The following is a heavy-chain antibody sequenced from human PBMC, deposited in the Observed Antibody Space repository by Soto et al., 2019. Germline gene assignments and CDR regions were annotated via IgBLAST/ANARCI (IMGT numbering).Heavy chain of an antibody. Sequence: GGSLRLSCAASGFTFSSYAMSWVRQASGKGLEWVSAISGSGGSTYYADSVKGRFTISRDNSKNTLYLQMNSLRAEDTAVYYCAKGEHYYYYYMDVWGKGTTVTVSS. CDR1: GFTFSSYA. CDR2: ISGSGGST. D-gene: IGHD1-26*01. V-gene: IGHV3-23*01. CDR3: AKGEHYYYYYMDV. J-gene: IGHJ6*03.